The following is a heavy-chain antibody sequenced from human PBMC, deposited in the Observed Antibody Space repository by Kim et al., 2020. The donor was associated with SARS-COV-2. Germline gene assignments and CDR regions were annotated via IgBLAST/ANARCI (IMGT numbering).Heavy chain of an antibody. CDR2: INPNSGGT. V-gene: IGHV1-2*06. CDR3: ARVGSSGWVGPGYYYGMDV. CDR1: GYTFTGYY. J-gene: IGHJ6*02. D-gene: IGHD6-19*01. Sequence: ASVKVSCKASGYTFTGYYMHWVRQAPGQGLEWMGRINPNSGGTNYAQKFQGRVTMTRDTSISTAYMELSRLRSDDTAVYYCARVGSSGWVGPGYYYGMDVCGQGTTVTVSS.